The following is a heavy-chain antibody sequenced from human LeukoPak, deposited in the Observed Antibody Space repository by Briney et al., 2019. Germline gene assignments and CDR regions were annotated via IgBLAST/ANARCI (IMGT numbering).Heavy chain of an antibody. D-gene: IGHD1-26*01. CDR3: ARHSRTYYDFDY. J-gene: IGHJ4*02. CDR1: GGSITNYY. CDR2: IHYSGST. Sequence: PSETLSLTCTVSGGSITNYYWSWIRQPPGQGLEWIGYIHYSGSTNYNPSLKSRVSISVDMSTNQFSLKLTSGTAADTAVYYCARHSRTYYDFDYWGRGTLVTVSS. V-gene: IGHV4-59*08.